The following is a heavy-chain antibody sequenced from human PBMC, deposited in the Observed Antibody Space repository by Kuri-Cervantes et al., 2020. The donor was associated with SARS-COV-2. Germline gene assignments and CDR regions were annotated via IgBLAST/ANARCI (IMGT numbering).Heavy chain of an antibody. CDR2: ISYNGST. V-gene: IGHV4-59*11. CDR1: GGSISSRY. D-gene: IGHD3-3*01. J-gene: IGHJ4*02. Sequence: GSLRLSCTVSGGSISSRYWSWIRQPPGKGLEWIGYISYNGSTNYSPSLKSRVTISVDTSKNQFSLKLSSVTAADTAVYYCARSRGAIFAVIFNYIDYWGQGTLVTVSS. CDR3: ARSRGAIFAVIFNYIDY.